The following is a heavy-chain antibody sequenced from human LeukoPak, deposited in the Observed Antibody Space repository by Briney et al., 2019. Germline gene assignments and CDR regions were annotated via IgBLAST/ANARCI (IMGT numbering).Heavy chain of an antibody. CDR1: GFTVSSNY. Sequence: QPGGSLRLSCAASGFTVSSNYMSWVRQAPGKGLEWVSVIYSGGSTYYADSVKGRFTISRDNSKNTLYLQMNSLRAEDTAVYYCARDSGGHIRSWAFDIWGQGTMVTVSS. D-gene: IGHD4-23*01. V-gene: IGHV3-53*01. J-gene: IGHJ3*02. CDR3: ARDSGGHIRSWAFDI. CDR2: IYSGGST.